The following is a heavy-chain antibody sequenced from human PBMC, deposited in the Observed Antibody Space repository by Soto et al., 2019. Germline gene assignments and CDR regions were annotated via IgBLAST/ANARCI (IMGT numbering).Heavy chain of an antibody. CDR1: SDSIKNTDYN. V-gene: IGHV4-30-4*01. CDR2: IHYSCST. Sequence: PSETLSLTCIVSSDSIKNTDYNWNWIPYFPGKGLECIGSIHYSCSTYYNPSLKSRFIISADTSKNLFSLKLRSVTAAYTALYFFARDGPYYYGMDVWGQGTAVTVSS. CDR3: ARDGPYYYGMDV. J-gene: IGHJ6*02.